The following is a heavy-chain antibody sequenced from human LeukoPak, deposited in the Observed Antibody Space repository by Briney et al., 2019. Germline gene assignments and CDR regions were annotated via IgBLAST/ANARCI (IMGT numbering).Heavy chain of an antibody. V-gene: IGHV4-39*01. CDR3: ARHAHYYDSRGYVAVVGAFDS. CDR1: GGSLSSSSYY. Sequence: SETLSLTCSVSGGSLSSSSYYWGWIRQPPGKGLEWIGSIYYSGSTYYNPTHKSRVTISVDTSKNRFSLKLSSVTAADTAVYYCARHAHYYDSRGYVAVVGAFDSWGQRTMVTVSS. J-gene: IGHJ3*02. D-gene: IGHD3-22*01. CDR2: IYYSGST.